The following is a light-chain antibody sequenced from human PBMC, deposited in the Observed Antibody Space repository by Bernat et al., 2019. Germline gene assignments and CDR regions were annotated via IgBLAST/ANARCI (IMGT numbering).Light chain of an antibody. Sequence: VLTQSPSASASLGASVKLTCTLSSGHNSYTIAWYQQQPQKGPRFLMKLNSDGSHTKGDGIPDRFLGSSSGAERYLTISRLQSVDEADYYCQTWGAGIRVVFGGGTKLTVL. CDR2: LNSDGSH. V-gene: IGLV4-69*01. J-gene: IGLJ2*01. CDR3: QTWGAGIRVV. CDR1: SGHNSYT.